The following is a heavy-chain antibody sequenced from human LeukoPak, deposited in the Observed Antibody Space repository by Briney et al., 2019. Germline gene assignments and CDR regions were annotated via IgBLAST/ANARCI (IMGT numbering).Heavy chain of an antibody. CDR2: FDPEDGET. V-gene: IGHV1-24*01. CDR1: GHTLTELS. CDR3: ATTTSITIFGGY. J-gene: IGHJ4*02. Sequence: ASVKVSCKVSGHTLTELSMHWVRQAPGKGLEWMGGFDPEDGETIYAQKFQGRVTMTEDTSTDTAYMELSSLRSEDTAVYYCATTTSITIFGGYWGQGTLVTVSS. D-gene: IGHD3-3*01.